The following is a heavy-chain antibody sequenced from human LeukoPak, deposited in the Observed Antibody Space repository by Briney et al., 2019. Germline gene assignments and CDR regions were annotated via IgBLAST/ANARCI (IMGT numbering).Heavy chain of an antibody. CDR2: LRRKASSYAT. J-gene: IGHJ3*02. Sequence: GGSLKLSCAASGFNFSGSAMHWVRQASGKGLEWVGRLRRKASSYATAYVASGRGRFTIPHDDPKNQAYLQRNILQHEVTAVWYWTRVSLARGSAFDIWGQGTMVTVSS. V-gene: IGHV3-73*01. D-gene: IGHD3-16*01. CDR1: GFNFSGSA. CDR3: TRVSLARGSAFDI.